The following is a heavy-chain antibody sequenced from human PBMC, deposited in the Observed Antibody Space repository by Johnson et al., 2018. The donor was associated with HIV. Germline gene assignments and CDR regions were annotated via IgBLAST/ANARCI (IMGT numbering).Heavy chain of an antibody. V-gene: IGHV3-30*04. CDR2: ISYDGSNK. J-gene: IGHJ3*02. CDR1: GFTFSSYA. Sequence: QVQLVESGGGVVQPGRSLRLSCAASGFTFSSYAMHWVRQAPGKGLEWVAVISYDGSNKYYADSVKGRFTISRDNSKNTLYLQMNSLRAEDTAVYYCARERYCSSTSCYLSRPPDAFDIWGQGTMVTVSS. D-gene: IGHD2-2*01. CDR3: ARERYCSSTSCYLSRPPDAFDI.